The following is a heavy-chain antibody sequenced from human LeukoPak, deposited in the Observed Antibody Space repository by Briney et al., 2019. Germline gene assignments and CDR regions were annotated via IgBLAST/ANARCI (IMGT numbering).Heavy chain of an antibody. Sequence: GESLKISFPAPGFTFSNACMSWVRQAPGKGLEWVGRIESKTDGETTDYAAPVKGRFTISRDDSKNTLYLQMNSRKTEDTAVYYCTTEWFAATPGYWGQGTLVTVSS. CDR1: GFTFSNAC. V-gene: IGHV3-15*04. J-gene: IGHJ4*02. D-gene: IGHD2-15*01. CDR3: TTEWFAATPGY. CDR2: IESKTDGETT.